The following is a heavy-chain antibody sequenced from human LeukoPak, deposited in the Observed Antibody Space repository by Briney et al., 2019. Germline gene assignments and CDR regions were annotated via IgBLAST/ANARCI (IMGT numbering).Heavy chain of an antibody. Sequence: SVKVSCKASGGTFSSYAISWVRQAPGQGLEWMGGIIPIFGTANYAQKIQGRVTITADESTSTAYMELSSLRSEDTAVYYCARHSSSWYREYFQHWGQGTLVTVSS. CDR3: ARHSSSWYREYFQH. J-gene: IGHJ1*01. V-gene: IGHV1-69*13. D-gene: IGHD6-13*01. CDR2: IIPIFGTA. CDR1: GGTFSSYA.